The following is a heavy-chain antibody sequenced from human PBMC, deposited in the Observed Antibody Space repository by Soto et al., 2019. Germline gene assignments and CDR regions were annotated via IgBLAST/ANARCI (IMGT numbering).Heavy chain of an antibody. CDR1: GGTFSSYA. Sequence: SVKVSCKASGGTFSSYAISWVRQAPGQGLEWMGGIIPIFGTANYAQKFQGRVTITADESTSTAYMELSSLRSEDTAVYYCARNGYYDSSGYYYYDYWGQGTLDTVSS. CDR2: IIPIFGTA. D-gene: IGHD3-22*01. V-gene: IGHV1-69*13. CDR3: ARNGYYDSSGYYYYDY. J-gene: IGHJ4*02.